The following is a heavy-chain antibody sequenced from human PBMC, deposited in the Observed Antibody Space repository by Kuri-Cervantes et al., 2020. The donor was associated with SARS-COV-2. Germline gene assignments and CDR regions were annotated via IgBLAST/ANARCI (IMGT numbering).Heavy chain of an antibody. J-gene: IGHJ6*03. CDR1: GLTVRSNY. CDR2: IYSGGST. V-gene: IGHV3-53*01. D-gene: IGHD6-13*01. CDR3: ARDCSSPYKYYYYYYMDV. Sequence: GGSLRLSCAASGLTVRSNYMSWVRQAPGKGLEWVSVIYSGGSTYYADSVKGRFTISRDSSKNMLYLQMNSLRAEDTAVYYCARDCSSPYKYYYYYYMDVWGKGTTVTVSS.